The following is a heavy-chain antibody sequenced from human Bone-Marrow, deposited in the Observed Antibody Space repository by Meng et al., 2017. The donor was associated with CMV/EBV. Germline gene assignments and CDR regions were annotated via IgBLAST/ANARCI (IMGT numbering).Heavy chain of an antibody. CDR1: GFTFSDYY. CDR3: AREVWLTRQDYGLDA. V-gene: IGHV3-11*04. CDR2: ISSSGSTI. J-gene: IGHJ6*02. D-gene: IGHD5-12*01. Sequence: GESLKISCAASGFTFSDYYMSWIRQAPGKGLEWVSYISSSGSTIYYADSVKGRFIISRDNAKNSLYLQMNSLRAEDTAVYYCAREVWLTRQDYGLDAWGQGTTVTVSS.